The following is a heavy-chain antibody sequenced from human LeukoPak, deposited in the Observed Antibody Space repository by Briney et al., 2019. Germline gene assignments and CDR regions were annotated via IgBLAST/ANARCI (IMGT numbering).Heavy chain of an antibody. J-gene: IGHJ4*02. CDR3: ARRNYGVWEEIYFDY. V-gene: IGHV5-51*01. Sequence: TGESLKISCKGSGYSFTSYWIGWVRQMPGKGLEWMGIIYPGDSDTRYSPSFQGQVTISADKSISTAYLQWSSLKASDTAMYYCARRNYGVWEEIYFDYWGQGTLVTVSS. D-gene: IGHD4-17*01. CDR2: IYPGDSDT. CDR1: GYSFTSYW.